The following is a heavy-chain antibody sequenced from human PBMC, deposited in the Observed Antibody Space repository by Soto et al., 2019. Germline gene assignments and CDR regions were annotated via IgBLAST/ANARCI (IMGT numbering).Heavy chain of an antibody. CDR2: IKQDGSEK. CDR3: ARTVAVGATWYYYYGMDV. Sequence: GSLRLSCAASGFTFSSYWMSWVRQAPGKGLEWVANIKQDGSEKYYVDSVKGRFTTSRDNAKNSLYLQMNSLRAEDTAVYYCARTVAVGATWYYYYGMDVWGQGTTVTVSS. CDR1: GFTFSSYW. D-gene: IGHD1-26*01. J-gene: IGHJ6*02. V-gene: IGHV3-7*01.